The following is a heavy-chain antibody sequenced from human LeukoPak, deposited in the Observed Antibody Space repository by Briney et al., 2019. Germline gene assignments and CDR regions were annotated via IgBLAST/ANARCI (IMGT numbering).Heavy chain of an antibody. V-gene: IGHV3-30-3*01. CDR1: GFTFSSYV. Sequence: ARGSLRLSCAASGFTFSSYVMHWVRQAPGKGLEWVAVITYDGSNKYYAESVKGRFTISRDNSKNTLDLQMNSLRAEDTAVYYCARGLLGTTTSYFDYWGQGTLVTVSS. D-gene: IGHD1-26*01. CDR2: ITYDGSNK. J-gene: IGHJ4*02. CDR3: ARGLLGTTTSYFDY.